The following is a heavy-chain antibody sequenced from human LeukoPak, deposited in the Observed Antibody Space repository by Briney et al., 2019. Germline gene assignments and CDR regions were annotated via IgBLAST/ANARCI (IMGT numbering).Heavy chain of an antibody. V-gene: IGHV3-74*01. J-gene: IGHJ4*02. CDR3: VSFYETY. D-gene: IGHD2-2*01. Sequence: GGSLRLSCAASGNYWMHWVRQAPGKGLVWVSHINSDGSWTSYADSVKGRFTISKDNAKNTVYLQVNNLRAEDTAVYYCVSFYETYWGRGTLVTVSS. CDR2: INSDGSWT. CDR1: GNYW.